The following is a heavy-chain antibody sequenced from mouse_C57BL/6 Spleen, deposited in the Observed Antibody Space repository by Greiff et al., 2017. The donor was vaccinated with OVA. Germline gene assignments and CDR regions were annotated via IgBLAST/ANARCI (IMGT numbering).Heavy chain of an antibody. CDR3: ASEEVYDYDWFAY. CDR2: IYPRDGST. Sequence: QVQLKQSGPELVKPGASVKLSCKASGYTFTSYDINWVKQRPGQGLEWIGWIYPRDGSTKYNEKFKGKATLTVDTSSSTAYMELHSLTSEDSAVYFCASEEVYDYDWFAYWGQGTLVTVSA. V-gene: IGHV1-85*01. CDR1: GYTFTSYD. D-gene: IGHD2-4*01. J-gene: IGHJ3*01.